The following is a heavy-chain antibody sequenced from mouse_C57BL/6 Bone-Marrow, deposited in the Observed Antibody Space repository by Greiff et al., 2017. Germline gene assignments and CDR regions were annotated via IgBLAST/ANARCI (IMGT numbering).Heavy chain of an antibody. Sequence: VQLQQSGAELVRPGASVKLSCTASGFNIKDDYMHWVKQRPEQGLEWIGWIDPENGDTEYASKFQGKATITADTSSNTAYLQLSSLTSEDTAVYYCTTESYYGQFAYWGQGTLVTVSA. J-gene: IGHJ3*01. CDR1: GFNIKDDY. V-gene: IGHV14-4*01. D-gene: IGHD1-1*01. CDR2: IDPENGDT. CDR3: TTESYYGQFAY.